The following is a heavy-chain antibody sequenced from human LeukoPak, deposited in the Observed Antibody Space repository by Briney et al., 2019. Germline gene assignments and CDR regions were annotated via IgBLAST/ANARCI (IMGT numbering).Heavy chain of an antibody. CDR2: ISGSGGST. J-gene: IGHJ5*02. V-gene: IGHV3-23*01. D-gene: IGHD3-10*01. Sequence: GGSLRLSCAASGFTFSSYAMSWVRQAPGKGLEWVSAISGSGGSTYYADSVKGRFTISRDNSKNTLYLQMNSLRAEDTAVYYCAKLNGITMVRGVIIFGWFDPWGQGTLVTVS. CDR3: AKLNGITMVRGVIIFGWFDP. CDR1: GFTFSSYA.